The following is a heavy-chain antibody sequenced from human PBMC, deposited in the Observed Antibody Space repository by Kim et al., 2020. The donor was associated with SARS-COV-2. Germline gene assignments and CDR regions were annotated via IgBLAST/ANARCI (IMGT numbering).Heavy chain of an antibody. CDR3: AKDLAIQLFFGYYYGMDV. J-gene: IGHJ6*02. D-gene: IGHD5-18*01. CDR2: ISYDGSNK. Sequence: GGSLRLSCAASGFTFSSYGMHWVRQAPGKGLEWVAVISYDGSNKYYVDSVKGRFTISRDNSKNTLYLQMNSLRAEDTAVYYCAKDLAIQLFFGYYYGMDVWGQGTTVTVSS. V-gene: IGHV3-30*18. CDR1: GFTFSSYG.